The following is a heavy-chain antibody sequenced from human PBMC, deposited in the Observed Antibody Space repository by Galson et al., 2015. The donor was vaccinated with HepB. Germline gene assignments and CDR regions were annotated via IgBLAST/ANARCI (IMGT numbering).Heavy chain of an antibody. J-gene: IGHJ4*02. CDR1: GFTFSDYY. CDR3: ARGVALDY. Sequence: PRLSCAASGFTFSDYYMSWIRQAPGKGLAWVSYITTSGSTINYADSVKSRFTISRDNAKNSLYLQVNSLRAEDTAVYYCARGVALDYWGQGTLVTVSS. CDR2: ITTSGSTI. D-gene: IGHD3-3*01. V-gene: IGHV3-11*01.